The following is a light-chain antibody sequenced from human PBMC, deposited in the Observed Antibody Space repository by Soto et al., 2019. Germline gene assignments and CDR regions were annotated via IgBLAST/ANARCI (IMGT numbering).Light chain of an antibody. CDR1: SSNIGAGYD. J-gene: IGLJ2*01. CDR3: QSYDSSLSGPVV. V-gene: IGLV1-40*01. CDR2: GNS. Sequence: QSVLTQPPSVSGAPGQRVTISCTGSSSNIGAGYDVHWYQQLPGTAPKLLIYGNSNRPSGVPDRFSGSKSGTSASLAITGLQADDEADYYCQSYDSSLSGPVVFGGGTQLTVL.